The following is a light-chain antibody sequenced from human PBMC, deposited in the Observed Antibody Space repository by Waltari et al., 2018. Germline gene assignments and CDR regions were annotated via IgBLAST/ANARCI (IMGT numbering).Light chain of an antibody. Sequence: DIQMTQSPSSVSASVGDRVTITCRGSQGVGNWLAWYQQKPGKVPKLLISSAFSLESGVPSRFSGSGSGTDFTLTISSLQPEDFATYYCQQANSFPPTFGQGTKVEIK. J-gene: IGKJ1*01. CDR3: QQANSFPPT. CDR1: QGVGNW. V-gene: IGKV1-12*01. CDR2: SAF.